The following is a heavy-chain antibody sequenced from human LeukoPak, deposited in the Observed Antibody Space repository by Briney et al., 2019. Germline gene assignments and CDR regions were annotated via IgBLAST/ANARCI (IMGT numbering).Heavy chain of an antibody. V-gene: IGHV3-7*01. Sequence: PGGSLRLSCAASGFTFSSYWMSWVRQAPGKGLEWVANIKQDGSEKYYVDSVKGRFTISRDNAKNSLYLQMNSLRAEDTAVYYCARERSYYGSVNYYYGMDVWGQGTTVTVSS. CDR2: IKQDGSEK. CDR1: GFTFSSYW. J-gene: IGHJ6*02. D-gene: IGHD3-10*01. CDR3: ARERSYYGSVNYYYGMDV.